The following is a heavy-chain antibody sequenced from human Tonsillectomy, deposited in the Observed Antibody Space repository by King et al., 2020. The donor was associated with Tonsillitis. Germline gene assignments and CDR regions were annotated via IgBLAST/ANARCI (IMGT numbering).Heavy chain of an antibody. V-gene: IGHV1-69*12. CDR3: ARDLDGMDV. CDR1: GGTFTTYA. Sequence: QLVQSGAEVKKPGSSVKVSCKVSGGTFTTYAINWGRQAPGQGLEWMGDIIPIFGRANYAQKFQGRVTITADESTSTAYMELNRLRSEDTAVYYWARDLDGMDVWGQGTTVTVSS. CDR2: IIPIFGRA. J-gene: IGHJ6*02.